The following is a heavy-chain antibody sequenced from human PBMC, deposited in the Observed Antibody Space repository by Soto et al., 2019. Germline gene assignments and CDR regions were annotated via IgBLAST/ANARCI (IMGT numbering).Heavy chain of an antibody. D-gene: IGHD5-12*01. CDR2: IYYSGST. V-gene: IGHV4-59*08. J-gene: IGHJ6*03. CDR1: GGSISSYY. Sequence: PSGSLSLTCTVSGGSISSYYWSWIRQPPGKGLEWIGYIYYSGSTNYNPSLKSRVTISVDTSKNQFSLKLSSVTAADTAVYYCARLYDGDYYYYMDVWGKGTTVTVPS. CDR3: ARLYDGDYYYYMDV.